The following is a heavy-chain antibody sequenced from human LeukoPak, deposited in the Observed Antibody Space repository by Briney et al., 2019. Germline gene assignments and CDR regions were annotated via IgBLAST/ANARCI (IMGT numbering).Heavy chain of an antibody. CDR2: VYDSGCT. J-gene: IGHJ6*01. CDR3: AREYYGKGV. V-gene: IGHV4-59*12. CDR1: GLPIRGYY. Sequence: SDTLSLTCTVSGLPIRGYYWTWIRQTPGKGLEWIGDVYDSGCTRINPPLKSRLTKPVNKSKNHSVLKFTYLAAPDPAVYYCAREYYGKGVWGQGTTVTVSS.